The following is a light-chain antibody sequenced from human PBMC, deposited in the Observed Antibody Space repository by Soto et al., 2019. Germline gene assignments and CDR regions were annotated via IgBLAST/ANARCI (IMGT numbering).Light chain of an antibody. Sequence: QSALTQPASVSGSPGQSITISCTGTNSDIGAYDYVSWYQQHPGRAPKLMIWDVNSRPSGVSSRFSGSKSGNTASLTISGLQADDETDYYCSSYTTTFTLVFGGGTKLTVL. CDR3: SSYTTTFTLV. V-gene: IGLV2-14*01. CDR1: NSDIGAYDY. J-gene: IGLJ2*01. CDR2: DVN.